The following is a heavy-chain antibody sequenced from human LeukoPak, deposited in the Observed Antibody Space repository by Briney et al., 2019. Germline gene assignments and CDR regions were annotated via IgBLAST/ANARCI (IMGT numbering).Heavy chain of an antibody. Sequence: SETLSLTCTVSGGSIRSSSYYWGWIRQPPGKGLERIGSIYYSGSSYYNPSLKSRVTISVDTSKNQFSLKLSSVTAADTAVYYCARVAGYSSGWYYYYYMDVWGKGTTVTVSS. D-gene: IGHD6-19*01. CDR1: GGSIRSSSYY. V-gene: IGHV4-39*07. J-gene: IGHJ6*03. CDR3: ARVAGYSSGWYYYYYMDV. CDR2: IYYSGSS.